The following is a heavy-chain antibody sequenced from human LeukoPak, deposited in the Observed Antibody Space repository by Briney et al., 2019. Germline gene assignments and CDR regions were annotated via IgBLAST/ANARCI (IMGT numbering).Heavy chain of an antibody. D-gene: IGHD3-3*01. J-gene: IGHJ4*02. V-gene: IGHV3-23*01. Sequence: GGSLRLSCATSGFTFSSYAMSWVRQAPGKGLEWVSAISGSGGSTYYADSVKGRFTISRDNSKNTLYLQMNSLRAEDTAVYYCAKASGYDFWSGYYVDYWGQGTLVTVSS. CDR3: AKASGYDFWSGYYVDY. CDR2: ISGSGGST. CDR1: GFTFSSYA.